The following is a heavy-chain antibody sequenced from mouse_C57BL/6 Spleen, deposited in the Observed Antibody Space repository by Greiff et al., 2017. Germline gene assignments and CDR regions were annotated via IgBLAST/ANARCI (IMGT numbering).Heavy chain of an antibody. CDR1: GFTFSDYY. CDR3: ARHKGDGDFDY. CDR2: ISNGGGST. Sequence: EVKLMESGGGLVQPGGSLKLSCAASGFTFSDYYMYWVRQTPEKRLEWVAYISNGGGSTYYPDTVKGRFTISRDNAKNTLYLQMSRLKSEDTAMYYCARHKGDGDFDYWGQGTTLTVSS. V-gene: IGHV5-12*01. D-gene: IGHD1-3*01. J-gene: IGHJ2*01.